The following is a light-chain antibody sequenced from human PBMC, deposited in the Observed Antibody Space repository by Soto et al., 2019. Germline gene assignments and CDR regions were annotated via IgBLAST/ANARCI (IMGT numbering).Light chain of an antibody. V-gene: IGKV1-33*01. CDR1: QDIRTY. CDR2: DTS. J-gene: IGKJ2*01. CDR3: QQYDYVPYT. Sequence: DIQMTQSPSSLSAFVGDRVTITCQASQDIRTYLNWYQQKPGKAPKLLIYDTSNLETGVPSRFSGRGSGTSFTLTISSLQPDDIATYYCQQYDYVPYTFGQGTKVYIK.